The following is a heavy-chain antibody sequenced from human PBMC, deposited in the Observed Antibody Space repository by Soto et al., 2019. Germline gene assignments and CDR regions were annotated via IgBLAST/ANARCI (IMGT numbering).Heavy chain of an antibody. D-gene: IGHD3-9*01. CDR2: IYRNDDK. J-gene: IGHJ6*02. CDR1: GFSLTTGGVA. Sequence: SGPTLANPTQPLTLTCSFSGFSLTTGGVAVGWIRQPPGKALEWLALIYRNDDKRYSPSLKNRLTVTKDTTKDQVVLTVTNRDRVDTATFYCADKLRYLDAMDVWGQGTTVTVSS. V-gene: IGHV2-5*01. CDR3: ADKLRYLDAMDV.